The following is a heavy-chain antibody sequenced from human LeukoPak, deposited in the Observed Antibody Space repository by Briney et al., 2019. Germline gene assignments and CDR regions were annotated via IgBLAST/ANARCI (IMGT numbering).Heavy chain of an antibody. D-gene: IGHD2-21*02. CDR3: ARDQVTAVTAIPSC. CDR1: GFTFGSYV. J-gene: IGHJ4*02. CDR2: ISYDGSNK. V-gene: IGHV3-30-3*01. Sequence: GRSLRLSCAASGFTFGSYVMHWVRQAPGKGLEWVAFISYDGSNKYYADSVKGRFTISRDSSKNTLYLQMNSLRAEDTAVYYCARDQVTAVTAIPSCWGQGTLVTVSS.